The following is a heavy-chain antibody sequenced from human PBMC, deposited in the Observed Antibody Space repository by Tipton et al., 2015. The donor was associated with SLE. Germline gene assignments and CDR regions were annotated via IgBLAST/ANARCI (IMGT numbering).Heavy chain of an antibody. J-gene: IGHJ3*02. D-gene: IGHD6-13*01. CDR1: GFTFRNFG. Sequence: SLRLSCAASGFTFRNFGMHWVRQAPGKGLEWVSVIRDDGSEKYYGDSVKGRFTISRDNSKSTVYLQMISLRAEDTALYFCARAFASGSWERDAFDIWGPGTMVTVSS. CDR3: ARAFASGSWERDAFDI. V-gene: IGHV3-33*01. CDR2: IRDDGSEK.